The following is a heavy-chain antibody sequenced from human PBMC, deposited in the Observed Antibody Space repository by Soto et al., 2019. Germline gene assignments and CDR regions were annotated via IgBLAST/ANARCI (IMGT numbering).Heavy chain of an antibody. CDR2: IIPIFGTA. J-gene: IGHJ4*02. D-gene: IGHD6-6*01. V-gene: IGHV1-69*13. CDR3: ARYIEYSSSFNY. Sequence: SVKVSCKASGGTFSSYAISWVRQAPGQGLEWMGGIIPIFGTANYAQKFQGRVTITADESTSTAYMELSSLRSEDTAVYYCARYIEYSSSFNYWGQGTLVTVSS. CDR1: GGTFSSYA.